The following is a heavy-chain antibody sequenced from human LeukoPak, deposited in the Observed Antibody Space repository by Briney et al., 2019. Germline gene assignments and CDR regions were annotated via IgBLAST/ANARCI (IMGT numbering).Heavy chain of an antibody. CDR2: ISSSGSTI. Sequence: GGSLRLSCAATGFTFSDYYMSWIRQAPGKGLEWVSYISSSGSTIYYADSVKGRFTISRDNAKNSLYLQLNSLRAEDTAVYYCASCIAARPSYFFYYYMDVWGKGTTVTVSS. CDR1: GFTFSDYY. D-gene: IGHD6-6*01. V-gene: IGHV3-11*04. CDR3: ASCIAARPSYFFYYYMDV. J-gene: IGHJ6*03.